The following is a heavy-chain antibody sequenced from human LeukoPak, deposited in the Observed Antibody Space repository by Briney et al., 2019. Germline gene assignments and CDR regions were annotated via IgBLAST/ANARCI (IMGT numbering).Heavy chain of an antibody. CDR2: IYTSGGT. V-gene: IGHV4-61*02. J-gene: IGHJ3*02. D-gene: IGHD5-24*01. CDR3: ASVEMATIRRGVAFDI. Sequence: SGTLSLTCTVSGGSISSGSYYWSWIRQPAGKGLEWIGRIYTSGGTNYNPSLKSRVTISVDTSKNQFSLKLSSVTAADTAVYYCASVEMATIRRGVAFDIWGQGTMVTVSS. CDR1: GGSISSGSYY.